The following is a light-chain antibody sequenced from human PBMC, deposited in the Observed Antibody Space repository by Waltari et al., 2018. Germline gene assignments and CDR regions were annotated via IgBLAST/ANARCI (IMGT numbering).Light chain of an antibody. Sequence: DIQMTQFPSSLSASVGDRVTITCQASQDIRNHLNWYQQKPGKAPKLLIYDASNLETGVPSRFSGSRSGTDFTFTISSLQPEDIATYYCQQYDNLPPCTFGQGTKLEIK. CDR1: QDIRNH. V-gene: IGKV1-33*01. J-gene: IGKJ2*02. CDR2: DAS. CDR3: QQYDNLPPCT.